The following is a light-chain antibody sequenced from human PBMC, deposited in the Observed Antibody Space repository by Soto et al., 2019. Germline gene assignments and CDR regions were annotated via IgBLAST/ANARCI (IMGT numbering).Light chain of an antibody. V-gene: IGLV2-14*01. CDR1: SSDVGGYNY. J-gene: IGLJ1*01. CDR3: SSYTSSSPLV. CDR2: EVS. Sequence: QSVLTRPASVSGSPGQSITISCTGTSSDVGGYNYVSWYQQHPGKAPKLMIYEVSNRPSGVSNRFSGSKSGNTASLTISGLQAEDEADYYCSSYTSSSPLVFGTGTKVTVL.